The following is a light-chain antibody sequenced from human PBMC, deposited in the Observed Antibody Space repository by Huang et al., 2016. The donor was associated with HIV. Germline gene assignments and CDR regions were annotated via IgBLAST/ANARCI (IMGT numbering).Light chain of an antibody. Sequence: EIVLTQSPGTLSLSPGERATLACRASPGCSGNYLAWYQQKPGQAPRLLMYGVSRRAAGIPYSFSGSGSGTDFTLTISRLAPEDFAVYYCQQYGSSLPYTFGQGTKLEIK. J-gene: IGKJ2*01. CDR2: GVS. V-gene: IGKV3-20*01. CDR3: QQYGSSLPYT. CDR1: PGCSGNY.